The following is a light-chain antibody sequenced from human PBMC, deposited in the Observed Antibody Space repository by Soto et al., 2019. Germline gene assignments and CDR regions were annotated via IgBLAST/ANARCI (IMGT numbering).Light chain of an antibody. CDR1: SSNIGSKT. J-gene: IGLJ3*02. Sequence: QSVLTQPPSASGTPGQRVTFSCSGSSSNIGSKTVNWYQQLPGTAPKLLIYSNNQRPSGVPDRFSGSKSGTSASLAISGLQSEDEADYYCAAWDDSLNGVVCGGGTKLTVL. V-gene: IGLV1-44*01. CDR3: AAWDDSLNGVV. CDR2: SNN.